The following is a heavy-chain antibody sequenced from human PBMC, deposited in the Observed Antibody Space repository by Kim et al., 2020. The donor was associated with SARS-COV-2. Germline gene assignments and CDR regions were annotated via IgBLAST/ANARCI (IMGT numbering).Heavy chain of an antibody. Sequence: GGSLRLSCAASGFTFDDYTMHWVRQAPGKGLEWVSLISWDGGSTYYADSVKGRFTISRDNSKNSLYLQMNSLRTEDTALYYCVKGGLPVDYYYGLDVWG. V-gene: IGHV3-43*01. D-gene: IGHD3-16*01. CDR3: VKGGLPVDYYYGLDV. J-gene: IGHJ6*02. CDR1: GFTFDDYT. CDR2: ISWDGGST.